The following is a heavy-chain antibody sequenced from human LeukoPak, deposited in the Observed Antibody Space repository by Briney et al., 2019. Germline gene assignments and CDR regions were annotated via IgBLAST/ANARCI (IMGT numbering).Heavy chain of an antibody. V-gene: IGHV3-23*01. CDR2: ISGSGGST. CDR1: GFTFSSYA. CDR3: AREGDIVVVVAATDFDY. J-gene: IGHJ4*02. D-gene: IGHD2-15*01. Sequence: AGGSLRLSCAASGFTFSSYAMSWVRQAPGMGLEWVSAISGSGGSTYYADSVKGRFAISRDNAKNSLYLQMNSLRAEDTAVYYCAREGDIVVVVAATDFDYWGQGTLVTVSS.